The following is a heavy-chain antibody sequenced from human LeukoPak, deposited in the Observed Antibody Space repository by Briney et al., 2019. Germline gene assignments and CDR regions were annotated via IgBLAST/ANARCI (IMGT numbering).Heavy chain of an antibody. J-gene: IGHJ4*02. CDR2: IYYSGST. D-gene: IGHD1-26*01. CDR1: GGSISSYY. Sequence: SETLSLTCAVSGGSISSYYWSWIRQPPGKGLEWIGYIYYSGSTNYNPSLKSRVTISIDMSKSQFSLKLRSVAAADTAVYYCASRIVGATPYFDYWGQGTLFTVSS. CDR3: ASRIVGATPYFDY. V-gene: IGHV4-59*08.